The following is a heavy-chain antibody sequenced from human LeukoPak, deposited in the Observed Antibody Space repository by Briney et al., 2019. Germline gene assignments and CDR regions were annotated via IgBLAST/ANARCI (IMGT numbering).Heavy chain of an antibody. J-gene: IGHJ4*02. Sequence: GGSLRLSCAASGFTFSSYEMNWVRQAPGKGLEWGSYISSSGSTIYYADSVKGRFTISRDNAKNSLYLQMNSLRAEDTAVYYCARALIAEAEYYFDYWGQGTLVTVSS. CDR1: GFTFSSYE. D-gene: IGHD6-13*01. V-gene: IGHV3-48*03. CDR3: ARALIAEAEYYFDY. CDR2: ISSSGSTI.